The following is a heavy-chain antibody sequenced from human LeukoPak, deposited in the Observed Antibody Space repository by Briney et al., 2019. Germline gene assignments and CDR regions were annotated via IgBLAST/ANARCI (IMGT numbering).Heavy chain of an antibody. D-gene: IGHD1-20*01. CDR2: ISSSSSYI. CDR1: GFTFSSCS. J-gene: IGHJ4*02. CDR3: ARGGITGTSMDY. Sequence: PGGSLRLSCAASGFTFSSCSMNWVRQAPGKGLEWVSSISSSSSYIYYADSVKGRFTISRDNAKNSLYLQMNSLRAEDTAVYYCARGGITGTSMDYWGQGTLVTVSS. V-gene: IGHV3-21*01.